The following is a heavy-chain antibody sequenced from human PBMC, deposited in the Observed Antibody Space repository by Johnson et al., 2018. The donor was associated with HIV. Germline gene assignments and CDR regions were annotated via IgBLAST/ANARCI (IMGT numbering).Heavy chain of an antibody. CDR1: GFTVSSYY. Sequence: QVQLVESGGGLVQPGGSLRLSCAASGFTVSSYYMSWVRQAPGKGLEWVAVMWYDGSNKYYADSVKGRFTISRDNAKNSLYVQMNSLRVEDTALYYCARGGRYCSGGICYRAFDIWGQGTMVTVSS. J-gene: IGHJ3*02. V-gene: IGHV3-33*08. CDR3: ARGGRYCSGGICYRAFDI. CDR2: MWYDGSNK. D-gene: IGHD2-8*02.